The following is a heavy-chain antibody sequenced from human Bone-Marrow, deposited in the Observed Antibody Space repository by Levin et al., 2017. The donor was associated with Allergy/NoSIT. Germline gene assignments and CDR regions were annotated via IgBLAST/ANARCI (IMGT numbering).Heavy chain of an antibody. CDR3: AREGTPQSWDY. Sequence: PSQTLSLTCSVSGGSITNTNWWTWVRQSPGKGLEWIGEIYHVGSTNYNPSLKSRVTMSVDKSKNQFSLKVRSVTAADAAVYYCAREGTPQSWDYWGQGTLVSVSS. V-gene: IGHV4-4*02. CDR1: GGSITNTNW. J-gene: IGHJ4*02. CDR2: IYHVGST. D-gene: IGHD1-14*01.